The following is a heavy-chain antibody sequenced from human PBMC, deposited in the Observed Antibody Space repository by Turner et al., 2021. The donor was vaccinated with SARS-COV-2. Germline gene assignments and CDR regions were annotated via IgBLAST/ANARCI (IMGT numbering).Heavy chain of an antibody. CDR1: GVIFSSYW. D-gene: IGHD6-13*01. J-gene: IGHJ4*02. CDR2: IKQDGSEK. CDR3: ARVPSSSWYFDY. V-gene: IGHV3-7*01. Sequence: EVQLVESGGGLVQPGGSLRLSCAASGVIFSSYWMSWVRQAPGKGLEGVANIKQDGSEKYYVDSVKGRFTISRDNAKNSLYLQMNSLRAEDTAVYYCARVPSSSWYFDYWGQGTLVTVSS.